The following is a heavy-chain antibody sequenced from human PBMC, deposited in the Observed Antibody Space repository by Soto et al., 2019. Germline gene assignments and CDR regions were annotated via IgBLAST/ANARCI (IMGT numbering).Heavy chain of an antibody. CDR2: IYNDGTT. CDR1: GLPVAGSY. Sequence: GGSLRLSCVASGLPVAGSYMAWVRQAPGKGLEWASVIYNDGTTYYSQSVEGRFTISRDTSKNTLYLQMDRLRDEDTAVYYCVRPLPSGQTHARDVWGQGTTVTVSS. D-gene: IGHD3-10*01. CDR3: VRPLPSGQTHARDV. J-gene: IGHJ6*02. V-gene: IGHV3-53*01.